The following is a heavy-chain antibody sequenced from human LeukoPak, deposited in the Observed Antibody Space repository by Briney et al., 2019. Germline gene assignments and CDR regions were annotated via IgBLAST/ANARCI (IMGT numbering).Heavy chain of an antibody. CDR3: ARGFYNYGSGSYYQRYYYYYMDV. CDR2: INHSGST. V-gene: IGHV4-34*01. D-gene: IGHD3-10*01. J-gene: IGHJ6*03. CDR1: GRSFSGYY. Sequence: SETLSLTCAVYGRSFSGYYWSWIRQPPGKGLEWIGEINHSGSTNYNPSLKSRVTISVDTSKNQFSLKLSSVTAADTAVYYCARGFYNYGSGSYYQRYYYYYMDVWGKGTTVTVSS.